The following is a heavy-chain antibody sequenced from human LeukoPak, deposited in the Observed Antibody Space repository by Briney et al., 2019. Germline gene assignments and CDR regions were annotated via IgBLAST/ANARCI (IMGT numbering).Heavy chain of an antibody. D-gene: IGHD3-10*01. V-gene: IGHV4-39*07. J-gene: IGHJ4*02. CDR2: IYYSGST. Sequence: SQTLSLTCTVSGGSISSSSYYWGWIRQPPGKGLEWIGSIYYSGSTYYNPSLKSRVTISVDTSKNQFSLKLSSVTAADTAVYYCAREGDYYGSASYYNRIPFDYWGQGTLVTVSS. CDR3: AREGDYYGSASYYNRIPFDY. CDR1: GGSISSSSYY.